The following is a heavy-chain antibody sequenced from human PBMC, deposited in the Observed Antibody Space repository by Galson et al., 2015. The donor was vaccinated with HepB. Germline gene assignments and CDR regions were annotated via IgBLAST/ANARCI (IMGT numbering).Heavy chain of an antibody. CDR2: MNPNSGNT. D-gene: IGHD2/OR15-2a*01. CDR3: ARGNKYFPAKKHHRGVYYMDV. V-gene: IGHV1-8*01. Sequence: SVKVSCKASGYTFTSYDINWVRQATGQGLEWMGWMNPNSGNTGYAQKFQGRVTMTRNTSISTAYMELSSLRSEDTAVYYCARGNKYFPAKKHHRGVYYMDVWGKGTTVTVSS. J-gene: IGHJ6*03. CDR1: GYTFTSYD.